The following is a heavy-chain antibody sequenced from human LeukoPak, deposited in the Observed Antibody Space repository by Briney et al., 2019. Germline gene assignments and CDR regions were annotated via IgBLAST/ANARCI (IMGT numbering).Heavy chain of an antibody. V-gene: IGHV1-2*02. J-gene: IGHJ4*02. CDR3: ARVLESSGWFDLYYFDY. Sequence: ASVTVSCTASGYTFTGYYMHWVRQAPGQGLEWMGWINPNSGGTNYAQKFQGRVTMTRDTSISTAYMELSRLRSDDTAVYYCARVLESSGWFDLYYFDYWGQGTLVTVSS. D-gene: IGHD6-19*01. CDR2: INPNSGGT. CDR1: GYTFTGYY.